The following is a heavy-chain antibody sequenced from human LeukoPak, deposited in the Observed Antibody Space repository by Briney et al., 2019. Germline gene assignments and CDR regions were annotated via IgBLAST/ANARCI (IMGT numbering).Heavy chain of an antibody. CDR3: ARVKKSGDYDY. D-gene: IGHD4-17*01. J-gene: IGHJ4*02. CDR2: IYHSGST. Sequence: SETLSLTCTVSGYSISSGYYWGWIRQPPGKGLEWIGSIYHSGSTYYNPSLKSRVTISVDTSKNQFSLKLSSVTAADTAVYYCARVKKSGDYDYWGQGTLVTVSS. V-gene: IGHV4-38-2*02. CDR1: GYSISSGYY.